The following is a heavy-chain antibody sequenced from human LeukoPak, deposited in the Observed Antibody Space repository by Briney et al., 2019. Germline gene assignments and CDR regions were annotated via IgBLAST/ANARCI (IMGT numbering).Heavy chain of an antibody. D-gene: IGHD2-2*01. CDR3: ARDPTYSYCSSTSCYPDY. Sequence: PGRSLRLSCAASGFTFSSYAMHWVRQAPGKGLEWVAVISYDGSNKYYADSVKGRFTISRDNSKNTLYLQMNSLRAEDTAVYYCARDPTYSYCSSTSCYPDYWGQGTLVTVSS. CDR2: ISYDGSNK. J-gene: IGHJ4*02. CDR1: GFTFSSYA. V-gene: IGHV3-30-3*01.